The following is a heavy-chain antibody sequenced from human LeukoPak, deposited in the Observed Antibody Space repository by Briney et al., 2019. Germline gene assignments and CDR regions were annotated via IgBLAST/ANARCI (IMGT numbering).Heavy chain of an antibody. D-gene: IGHD5-24*01. J-gene: IGHJ4*02. CDR1: GGSISSYY. CDR2: IYYSGST. Sequence: SETLSLTCTVSGGSISSYYWSWIRQPPGKGLEWIGYIYYSGSTNYNPSLKSRVTISVDTSKNQFSLKLSSVTAADTAVYYCARSRDGYNLDYWGQGTLVPVSS. CDR3: ARSRDGYNLDY. V-gene: IGHV4-59*01.